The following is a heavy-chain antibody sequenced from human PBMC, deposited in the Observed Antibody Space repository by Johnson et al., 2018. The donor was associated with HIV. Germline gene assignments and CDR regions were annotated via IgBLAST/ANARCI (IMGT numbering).Heavy chain of an antibody. CDR2: IYSDGTT. V-gene: IGHV3-66*01. Sequence: VQLVESGGGVVQPGRSLRLSCTASGFTVSSNYMSWVRQAPGKGLEWVSVIYSDGTTYYADFVKGRFTISRDSSKDTLYLQMNSLRAEDTAVYYCARDGGETIVVVIAGRPPEDHDAFDIWGQGTMVTVSS. CDR3: ARDGGETIVVVIAGRPPEDHDAFDI. CDR1: GFTVSSNY. D-gene: IGHD2-21*01. J-gene: IGHJ3*02.